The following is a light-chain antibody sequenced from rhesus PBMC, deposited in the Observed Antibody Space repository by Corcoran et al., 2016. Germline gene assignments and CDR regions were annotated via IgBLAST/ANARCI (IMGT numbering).Light chain of an antibody. V-gene: IGKV1-33*02. Sequence: DIQMTQSPSSLSASVGDRVTITCQASQDITNDLAWYQQKPGETPKLLVYGASSLQSGIPSRFSGSGSGTDFTLTISSLQPEDFATYYCQHYYSTPRTFGQGTKVEIK. CDR1: QDITND. CDR3: QHYYSTPRT. CDR2: GAS. J-gene: IGKJ1*01.